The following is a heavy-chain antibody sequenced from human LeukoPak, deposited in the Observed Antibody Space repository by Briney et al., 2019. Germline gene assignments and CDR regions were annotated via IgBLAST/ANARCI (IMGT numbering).Heavy chain of an antibody. CDR1: GGTFSSYA. J-gene: IGHJ4*02. CDR3: ATVMYGGFVDY. Sequence: EASVKVSCKASGGTFSSYAISWVRQAPGQGLEWMGGIIPIFGTANYAQKFQGRVTITADESTSTAYMELSSLRSEDTAVYYCATVMYGGFVDYWGQGTLVTVSS. CDR2: IIPIFGTA. V-gene: IGHV1-69*13. D-gene: IGHD2-15*01.